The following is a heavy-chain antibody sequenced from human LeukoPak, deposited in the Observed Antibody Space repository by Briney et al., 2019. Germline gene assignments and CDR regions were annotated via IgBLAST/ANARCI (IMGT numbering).Heavy chain of an antibody. CDR1: GFTFSSYG. CDR2: ISYDGSNK. D-gene: IGHD2-2*01. V-gene: IGHV3-30*18. Sequence: PGRSLRLSCAASGFTFSSYGMHWVRQAPGKGLEWVAVISYDGSNKYYADSVKGRFTISRDNSKNTLYLQMNSLRAEDTAVYYCAKDIVVVPVAMPLPLDYWGQGTLVTVSS. CDR3: AKDIVVVPVAMPLPLDY. J-gene: IGHJ4*02.